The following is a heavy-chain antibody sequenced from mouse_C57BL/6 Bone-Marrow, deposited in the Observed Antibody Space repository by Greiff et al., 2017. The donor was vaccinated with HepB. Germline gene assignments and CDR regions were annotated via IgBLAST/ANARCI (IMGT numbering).Heavy chain of an antibody. CDR2: IHPNSGST. CDR3: AKSVTRWLAY. CDR1: GYTFTSYW. J-gene: IGHJ3*01. V-gene: IGHV1-64*01. D-gene: IGHD2-13*01. Sequence: QVQLQQPGAELVKPGASVKLSCKASGYTFTSYWMHWVKQRPGQGLEWIGMIHPNSGSTNYNEKFKSKATLTVDKSSSTAYMQLSSLTSEDSAVYYCAKSVTRWLAYWGQGTLVTVSA.